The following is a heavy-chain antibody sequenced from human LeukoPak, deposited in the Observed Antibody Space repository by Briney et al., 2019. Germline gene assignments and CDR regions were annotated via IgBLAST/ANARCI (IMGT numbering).Heavy chain of an antibody. Sequence: ASVKVSCKASGGALSSYAISWVRQAPRQGLEWMGGIIPIFARTNYAQKFQGRVTITTDDSTSTAFMELSRLRSEDTAVYYCATSRAGLASGDAVEVPVAFYYCHYIDVWGEGTAVTVSS. CDR2: IIPIFART. CDR3: ATSRAGLASGDAVEVPVAFYYCHYIDV. V-gene: IGHV1-69*05. J-gene: IGHJ6*03. CDR1: GGALSSYA. D-gene: IGHD5-24*01.